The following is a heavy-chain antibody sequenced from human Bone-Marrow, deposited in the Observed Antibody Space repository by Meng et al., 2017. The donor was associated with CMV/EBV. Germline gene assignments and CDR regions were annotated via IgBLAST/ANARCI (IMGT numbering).Heavy chain of an antibody. J-gene: IGHJ6*02. V-gene: IGHV1-8*02. CDR1: GYTFSNYD. CDR2: MNPNSGNT. D-gene: IGHD3-3*01. Sequence: ASVKVSCKASGYTFSNYDINWVRQATGQGLEWMGWMNPNSGNTGYAQKFQGRVTMTRNTSISTAYMELSSLRSEDTAVYYCAREVRDVWGGYYIGWANYYYYGMDVWGQGTTVTVSS. CDR3: AREVRDVWGGYYIGWANYYYYGMDV.